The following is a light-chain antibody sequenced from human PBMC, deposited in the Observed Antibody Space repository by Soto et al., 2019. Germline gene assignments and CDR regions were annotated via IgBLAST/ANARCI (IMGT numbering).Light chain of an antibody. Sequence: DIVMTQSPDSLAVSLGERATINCKSSQSLYSSNNKNSLAWYQQKPGQPPKLLIYWASTRESGVPDRFSGSGSGTDFTLTISSLQAEDVAVYYCQQYYTTPWTFGQGTKVEIK. J-gene: IGKJ1*01. V-gene: IGKV4-1*01. CDR3: QQYYTTPWT. CDR2: WAS. CDR1: QSLYSSNNKNS.